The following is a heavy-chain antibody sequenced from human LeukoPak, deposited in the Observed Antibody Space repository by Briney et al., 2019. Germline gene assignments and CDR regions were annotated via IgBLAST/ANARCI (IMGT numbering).Heavy chain of an antibody. CDR1: GYSFTSYW. CDR2: IYPGASDT. CDR3: ARYSSSWLGPIDY. V-gene: IGHV5-51*01. Sequence: GESLKISCKGSGYSFTSYWIGWVRQIPGKGLEWMGIIYPGASDTRYSPSFQGQVTISADKSISTAYLQWSSLKASDTAMYYCARYSSSWLGPIDYWGQGTLVTVSS. D-gene: IGHD6-13*01. J-gene: IGHJ4*02.